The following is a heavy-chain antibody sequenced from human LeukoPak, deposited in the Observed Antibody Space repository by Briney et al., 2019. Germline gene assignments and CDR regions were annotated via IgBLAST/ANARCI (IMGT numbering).Heavy chain of an antibody. Sequence: SETLSLTCTVSGGSISSYYWSWIRQPPGKGLEWIGYIYYSGSTNYNPSLKSRVTISVDTSKNQFSLKLSSVTAADTAVYYCARRLGDYYYYMDVWGKGTTLTLSS. CDR1: GGSISSYY. CDR3: ARRLGDYYYYMDV. V-gene: IGHV4-59*08. CDR2: IYYSGST. D-gene: IGHD6-19*01. J-gene: IGHJ6*03.